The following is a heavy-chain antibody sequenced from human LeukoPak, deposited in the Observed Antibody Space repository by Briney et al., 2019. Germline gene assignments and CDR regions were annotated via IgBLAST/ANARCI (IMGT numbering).Heavy chain of an antibody. V-gene: IGHV3-33*01. D-gene: IGHD5-12*01. CDR1: GFTFSSYG. Sequence: GGSLRLSCAASGFTFSSYGMHWVRQAPGKGLEWVAVTWYDGSNKYYADSVKGRFTISRDNSKNTLYLQMNSLRAEDTAVYYCARDRGLYSGYYLSYFDYWGQGTLVTVSS. CDR3: ARDRGLYSGYYLSYFDY. CDR2: TWYDGSNK. J-gene: IGHJ4*02.